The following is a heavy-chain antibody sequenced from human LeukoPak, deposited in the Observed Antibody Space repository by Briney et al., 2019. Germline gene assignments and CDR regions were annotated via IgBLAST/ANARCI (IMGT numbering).Heavy chain of an antibody. D-gene: IGHD3-22*01. CDR1: GFTFSSYA. Sequence: HPGGSLRLSCAASGFTFSSYAMSWVRQAPGKGLEWVSGISGSGDNTYYADSVKGRFTISRDKSKNTLYVQVNSLGTEDTAAYYCAKGSYYDSSGSFYFDYWGQGTLVTVSS. J-gene: IGHJ4*02. CDR3: AKGSYYDSSGSFYFDY. V-gene: IGHV3-23*01. CDR2: ISGSGDNT.